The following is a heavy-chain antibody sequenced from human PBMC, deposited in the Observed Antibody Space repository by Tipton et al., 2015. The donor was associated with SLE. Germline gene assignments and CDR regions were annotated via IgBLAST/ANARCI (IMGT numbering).Heavy chain of an antibody. V-gene: IGHV1-18*01. Sequence: QLVQSGPEVRKPGASVRISCTAYGYTFRNFGISWVRQAPGQGLEWMGWISGYYGDTKYAQKLQGRVTLTKDTSASTAYMELRSLRSDDTAVYYCAREVYSGSYYYYYGMDVWGQGTTVTISS. CDR3: AREVYSGSYYYYYGMDV. D-gene: IGHD3-10*01. J-gene: IGHJ6*02. CDR1: GYTFRNFG. CDR2: ISGYYGDT.